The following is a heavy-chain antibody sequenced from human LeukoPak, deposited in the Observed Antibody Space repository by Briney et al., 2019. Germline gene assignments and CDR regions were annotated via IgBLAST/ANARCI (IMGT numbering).Heavy chain of an antibody. V-gene: IGHV4-38-2*02. D-gene: IGHD3-10*01. CDR2: VSHSGIT. J-gene: IGHJ5*02. CDR1: GFSISSDYY. CDR3: ARLVIP. Sequence: NTSETLSLTCTVSGFSISSDYYWGWIRQPPGKGLEWLGSVSHSGITYYNSSLNSRVTISVDTSNNQFSLKVNSVTAADTAVYYCARLVIPWGQGILVTVSS.